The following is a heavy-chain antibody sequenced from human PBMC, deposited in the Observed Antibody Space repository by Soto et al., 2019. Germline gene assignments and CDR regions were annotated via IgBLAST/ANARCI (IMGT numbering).Heavy chain of an antibody. CDR2: MYYSGST. CDR3: ARADITMVRGVVGLNAYGF. J-gene: IGHJ3*01. Sequence: SETLSLTCTVSGDSISSSNYYWGWIRQPPGKGPEWIGSMYYSGSTYYNPSLKSRVTISVDSSKNQFSLRLSSVTAADTAVYYCARADITMVRGVVGLNAYGFWGQGTMVTVSS. V-gene: IGHV4-39*07. D-gene: IGHD3-10*01. CDR1: GDSISSSNYY.